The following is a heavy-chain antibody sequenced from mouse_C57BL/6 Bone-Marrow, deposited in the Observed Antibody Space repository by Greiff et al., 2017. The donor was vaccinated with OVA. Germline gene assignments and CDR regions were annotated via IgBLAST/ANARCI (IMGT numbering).Heavy chain of an antibody. CDR2: IYPRSGNT. CDR3: ARERSYYYGSSPYYAMDY. D-gene: IGHD1-1*01. J-gene: IGHJ4*01. CDR1: GYTFTSYG. Sequence: QVQLQESGAELARPGASVKLSCKASGYTFTSYGISWVKQRTGQGLEWIGEIYPRSGNTYYNEKFKGKATLTADKYSSTAYMELSSLTSEDSAVYFCARERSYYYGSSPYYAMDYWGQGTSVTVSS. V-gene: IGHV1-81*01.